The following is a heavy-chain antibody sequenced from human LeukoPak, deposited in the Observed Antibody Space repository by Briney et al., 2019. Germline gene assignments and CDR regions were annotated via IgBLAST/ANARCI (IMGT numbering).Heavy chain of an antibody. D-gene: IGHD3-3*01. CDR1: GFTFSSYG. CDR3: ARAKNPYGFWSGYQTYYFDY. Sequence: PGGSLRLSCAASGFTFSSYGMPWVRQAPGKGLEWVAVIWYDGSNKYYADSVKGRFTISRDNSKNTLYLQMNSLRAEDTAVYYCARAKNPYGFWSGYQTYYFDYWGQGTLVTVSS. V-gene: IGHV3-33*01. CDR2: IWYDGSNK. J-gene: IGHJ4*02.